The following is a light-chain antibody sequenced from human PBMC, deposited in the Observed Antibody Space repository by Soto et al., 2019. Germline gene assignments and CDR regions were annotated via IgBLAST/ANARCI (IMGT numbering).Light chain of an antibody. CDR2: GAS. V-gene: IGKV3-20*01. CDR1: QSVSSRY. J-gene: IGKJ2*01. Sequence: EIVLTQSPGTLSLSAGARATLSCRASQSVSSRYLAWYQQKSGQAPRLLVSGASSRASGIPARFSGSGSGTDFTLTISGLEPEDFAVEYCQQFGSSSYTFGQGTKLEIK. CDR3: QQFGSSSYT.